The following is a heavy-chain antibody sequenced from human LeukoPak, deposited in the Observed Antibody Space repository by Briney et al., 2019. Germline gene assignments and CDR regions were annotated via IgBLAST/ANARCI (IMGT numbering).Heavy chain of an antibody. CDR2: IRASGGGA. Sequence: GGSLRLSCAASGVTFSSFAMSWVRQAPGKGLEWVSTIRASGGGAFYADSVKGRFTISRDDSKNTLYLQMNSLRAEDTAVYYCARVVVWTNEVGDYWGQGTLVTVSS. CDR1: GVTFSSFA. J-gene: IGHJ4*02. CDR3: ARVVVWTNEVGDY. D-gene: IGHD3-16*01. V-gene: IGHV3-23*01.